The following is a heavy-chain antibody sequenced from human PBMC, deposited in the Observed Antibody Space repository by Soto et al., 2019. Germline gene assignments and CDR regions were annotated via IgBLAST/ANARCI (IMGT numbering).Heavy chain of an antibody. J-gene: IGHJ4*02. CDR2: IKSKTDGGTT. D-gene: IGHD3-10*01. Sequence: EVQLVESGGGLVKPGGSLRLSCAASGFTFSNAWMSWVRQAPGKGLEWVGRIKSKTDGGTTDYAAPVKGRFTISRDDSKNTLYLQMNSLKTEDTAVYYCTTAVYYYGSGSYFKIVDYWGQGTLVTVSS. V-gene: IGHV3-15*01. CDR1: GFTFSNAW. CDR3: TTAVYYYGSGSYFKIVDY.